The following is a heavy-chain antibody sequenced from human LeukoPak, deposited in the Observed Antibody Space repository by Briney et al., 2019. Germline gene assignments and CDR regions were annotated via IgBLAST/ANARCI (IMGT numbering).Heavy chain of an antibody. CDR1: GGSISSYY. V-gene: IGHV4-59*08. CDR3: ARHRTIYCSGGSCYSEPYFQH. CDR2: IYYSGST. D-gene: IGHD2-15*01. J-gene: IGHJ1*01. Sequence: SETLSPTCTVSGGSISSYYWSWIRQPPGKGLEWIGYIYYSGSTNYNPSLKSRVTISVDTSKNQFSLKLSSVTAADTAVYYCARHRTIYCSGGSCYSEPYFQHWGQGTLVTVSS.